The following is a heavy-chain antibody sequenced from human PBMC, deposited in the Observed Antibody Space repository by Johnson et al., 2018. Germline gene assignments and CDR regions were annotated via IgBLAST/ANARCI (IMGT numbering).Heavy chain of an antibody. J-gene: IGHJ4*02. Sequence: QVQLVESGAEVKKPGASVKVSCKASGYTFTSHDINWVRQATGQGLEWMGGIIPIFGTANYAQKFQGRVTITADESTSTAYMELSSLRSEDTAVYYWAADPGMQSYFWGQGTLVTVSS. V-gene: IGHV1-69*01. CDR2: IIPIFGTA. CDR1: GYTFTSHD. D-gene: IGHD2-8*01. CDR3: AADPGMQSYF.